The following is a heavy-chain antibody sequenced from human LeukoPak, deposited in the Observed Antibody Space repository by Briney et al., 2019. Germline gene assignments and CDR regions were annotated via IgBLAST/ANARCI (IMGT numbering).Heavy chain of an antibody. V-gene: IGHV1-3*01. CDR1: GYTFTSYA. J-gene: IGHJ4*02. Sequence: GASVKVSCKASGYTFTSYAMHWVRQAPGQRLEWMGWINAGNGNTKYSQKFQGRVTITRDTSASTAYMELSSLRSEDTAVYYCAREVRIAVAGQIDYWGQGTLVTVSS. D-gene: IGHD6-19*01. CDR2: INAGNGNT. CDR3: AREVRIAVAGQIDY.